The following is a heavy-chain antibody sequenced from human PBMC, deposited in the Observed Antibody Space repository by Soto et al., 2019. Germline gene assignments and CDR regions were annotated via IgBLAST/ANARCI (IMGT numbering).Heavy chain of an antibody. J-gene: IGHJ3*02. CDR1: GFSFSSYA. CDR2: ISASGSKT. Sequence: EVQLLESGGGLVQPGGSLRLSCAASGFSFSSYAMSWVRQAPGKGPEWVSGISASGSKTYYRDSVKGRSTISRDNSKHTLYLQMNSLRAEDSAIYYCAKDPNGDYVGAFDIWGQGTVVTVSS. D-gene: IGHD4-17*01. CDR3: AKDPNGDYVGAFDI. V-gene: IGHV3-23*01.